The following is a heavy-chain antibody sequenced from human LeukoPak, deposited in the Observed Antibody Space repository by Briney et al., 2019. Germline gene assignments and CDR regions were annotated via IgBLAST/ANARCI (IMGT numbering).Heavy chain of an antibody. V-gene: IGHV3-48*01. Sequence: PGGSLRLSCAASGLSFSSYSMNWVRQAPGKGLEWISYISSSSNTIYYADSVKGRFTISRDNAQNSLYLQMNSLRADDTAVYYCAPVFCTTSSCYHYLESWGQGTLVTVSS. J-gene: IGHJ4*02. CDR1: GLSFSSYS. CDR3: APVFCTTSSCYHYLES. D-gene: IGHD6-13*01. CDR2: ISSSSNTI.